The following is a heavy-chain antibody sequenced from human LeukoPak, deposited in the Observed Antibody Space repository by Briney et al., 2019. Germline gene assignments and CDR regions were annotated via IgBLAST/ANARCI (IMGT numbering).Heavy chain of an antibody. CDR1: GGSISSFY. CDR2: MYYSGST. CDR3: VRGREWLQSLFDY. V-gene: IGHV4-59*01. Sequence: SETLSLTCTVSGGSISSFYWSWIRQPPGKGLEWIGYMYYSGSTNYNPSLKSRVTISVDTSKNQFSLKLSSVTAADTAVYYCVRGREWLQSLFDYWGQGTLVTVSS. J-gene: IGHJ4*02. D-gene: IGHD5-24*01.